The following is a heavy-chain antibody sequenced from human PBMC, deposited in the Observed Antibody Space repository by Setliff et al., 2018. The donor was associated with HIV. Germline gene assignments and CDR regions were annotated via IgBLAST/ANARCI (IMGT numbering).Heavy chain of an antibody. CDR1: GGSINSGHYY. CDR3: ARDRYAGEIDY. V-gene: IGHV4-31*03. D-gene: IGHD3-10*01. CDR2: IYYTGST. J-gene: IGHJ4*02. Sequence: SETLSLTCSVSGGSINSGHYYWSWIRHHPGKGPEWIGYIYYTGSTYFNPSLKSRVTLSIDTSKNQFSLKLSSVTAADTAVYYCARDRYAGEIDYWGQGTLVTVSS.